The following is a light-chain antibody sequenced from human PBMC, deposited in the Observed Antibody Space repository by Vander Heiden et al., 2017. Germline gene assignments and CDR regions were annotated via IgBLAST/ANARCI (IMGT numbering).Light chain of an antibody. CDR3: QVWDSSSDHVV. CDR1: NIGSKS. J-gene: IGLJ2*01. V-gene: IGLV3-21*02. Sequence: SYVLTQPPPVSLVPGPTGRSTCGGNNIGSKSVHWYQQKPGQAPVLVVYDDSDRPSGIPERFSGSNSGNTATLTISRVEAGDEADYYCQVWDSSSDHVVFGGGTKLTVL. CDR2: DDS.